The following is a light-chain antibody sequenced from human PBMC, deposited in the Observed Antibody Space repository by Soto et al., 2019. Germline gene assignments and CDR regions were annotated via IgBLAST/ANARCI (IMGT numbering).Light chain of an antibody. CDR1: QSVSSY. V-gene: IGKV3-11*01. Sequence: EIVLTQSPATLSLSPGERATLSCRASQSVSSYLAWYQQKPGQAPRPLIYDASNRATGIPARFSGRGSGTDFTLTISSLEPEDVAVYYCQQRSNWPPLFTFGPGTKVDIK. J-gene: IGKJ3*01. CDR3: QQRSNWPPLFT. CDR2: DAS.